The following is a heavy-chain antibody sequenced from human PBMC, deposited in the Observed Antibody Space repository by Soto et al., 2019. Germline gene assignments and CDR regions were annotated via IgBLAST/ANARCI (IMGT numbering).Heavy chain of an antibody. CDR3: TTDSYSTMIVVRFDY. J-gene: IGHJ4*01. V-gene: IGHV3-15*06. D-gene: IGHD3-22*01. CDR1: GFTFSNYG. CDR2: INSYGGTK. Sequence: GGSLRLSCAASGFTFSNYGMNWARQAPGRGLEWVTHINSYGGTKSYSESVKGRFAISRDDSQNMAYLQMTSLKIEDTAVYFCTTDSYSTMIVVRFDYWGHGTLVTVSS.